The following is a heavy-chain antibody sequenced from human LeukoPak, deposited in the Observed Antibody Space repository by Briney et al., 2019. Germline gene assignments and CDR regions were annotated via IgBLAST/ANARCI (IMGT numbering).Heavy chain of an antibody. CDR3: ARRSGYAKVDY. J-gene: IGHJ4*02. CDR1: GGSFSGYY. D-gene: IGHD5-12*01. V-gene: IGHV4-34*01. Sequence: SETLSLTCAVYGGSFSGYYWSWIRQPPGKGLEWIGEINHSGSTNYNPSLKSRVTISVDTSKNQFSLKLSSVTAADTAVYYCARRSGYAKVDYWGQGTLVTVSS. CDR2: INHSGST.